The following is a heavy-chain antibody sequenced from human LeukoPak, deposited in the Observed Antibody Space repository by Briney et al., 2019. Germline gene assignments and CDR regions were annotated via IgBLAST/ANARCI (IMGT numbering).Heavy chain of an antibody. D-gene: IGHD6-13*01. Sequence: PSETLSLTCTVSGGSISSGGYYWSWIRQHPGKGLERIGYIYYSGSTYYNPSLKSRVTISVDTSKNQFSLKLSSVTAADTAVYYCASHSSRSKARYYFDYWGQGTLVTVSS. CDR3: ASHSSRSKARYYFDY. CDR2: IYYSGST. CDR1: GGSISSGGYY. V-gene: IGHV4-31*03. J-gene: IGHJ4*02.